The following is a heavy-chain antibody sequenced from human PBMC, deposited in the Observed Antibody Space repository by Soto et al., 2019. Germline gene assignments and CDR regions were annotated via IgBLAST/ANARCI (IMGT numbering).Heavy chain of an antibody. Sequence: QVQLVQSGAEVKKPGSSVKVSCKASGGTFSSYTISWVRQAPGQGLEWMGRIIPILGIANYAQKFRGRVTITADKSTSTAYMELSSLRSEDTAVYYCARDQNGSGGTGRNWGQGTLVTVSS. D-gene: IGHD3-10*01. J-gene: IGHJ4*02. CDR2: IIPILGIA. V-gene: IGHV1-69*08. CDR1: GGTFSSYT. CDR3: ARDQNGSGGTGRN.